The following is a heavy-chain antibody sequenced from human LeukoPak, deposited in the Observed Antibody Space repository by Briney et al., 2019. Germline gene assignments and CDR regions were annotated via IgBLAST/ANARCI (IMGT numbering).Heavy chain of an antibody. J-gene: IGHJ6*02. CDR2: INGTGSTT. V-gene: IGHV3-23*01. CDR3: CDGMDV. Sequence: GGSLRLSCAASGFTFSNYGMHWVRQAPGKGLEWVAAINGTGSTTYHADSVKGRFTISRDNSKNTLYLQMNSLRSEDTATYYCCDGMDVWGQGTTVAVSS. CDR1: GFTFSNYG.